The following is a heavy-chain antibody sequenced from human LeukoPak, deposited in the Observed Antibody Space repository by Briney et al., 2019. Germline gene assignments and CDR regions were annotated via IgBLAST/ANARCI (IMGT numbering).Heavy chain of an antibody. CDR2: IIPIFGTA. J-gene: IGHJ6*03. V-gene: IGHV1-69*05. D-gene: IGHD3-22*01. Sequence: ASVKVSCKASGGTFSSYAISWVRQAPGQGLEWMGGIIPIFGTANYAQKFQGRVTITTDESTSTAYMELSSLRSEDTAVYYWARGPNYYDSSGYSGYYYYYMDVWGKGTTVTVSS. CDR1: GGTFSSYA. CDR3: ARGPNYYDSSGYSGYYYYYMDV.